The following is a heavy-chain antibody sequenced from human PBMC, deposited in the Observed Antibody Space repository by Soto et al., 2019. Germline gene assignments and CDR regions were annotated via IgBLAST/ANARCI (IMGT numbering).Heavy chain of an antibody. D-gene: IGHD2-8*01. V-gene: IGHV4-4*07. Sequence: PSETLSLTCTVSGGSISGYYWSWIRQPAGKGLEWIGRIYSRGSTNQNPSLRSRLTMSVDTSKNHFSLKLTSVTAADTAMYYCARARGCAANGVCHYFDYWGQGSLVTVS. CDR3: ARARGCAANGVCHYFDY. CDR2: IYSRGST. CDR1: GGSISGYY. J-gene: IGHJ4*02.